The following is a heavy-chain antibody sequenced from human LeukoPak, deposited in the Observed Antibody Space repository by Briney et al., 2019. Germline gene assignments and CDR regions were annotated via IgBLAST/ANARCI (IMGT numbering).Heavy chain of an antibody. J-gene: IGHJ4*02. V-gene: IGHV1-69*01. CDR1: GGTFISYA. D-gene: IGHD5-18*01. CDR2: IIPILGTA. Sequence: SVKVSCKASGGTFISYAISWVRQAPGQGLEWMGGIIPILGTANYAQKFQGRVTITADESTSTAYMELSSLRSEDTAVYYCATKRGYSYGSPHWGQGTLVTVSS. CDR3: ATKRGYSYGSPH.